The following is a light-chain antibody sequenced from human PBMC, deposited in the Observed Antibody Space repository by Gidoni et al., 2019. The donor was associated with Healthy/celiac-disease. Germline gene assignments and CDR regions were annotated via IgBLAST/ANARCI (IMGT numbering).Light chain of an antibody. V-gene: IGKV1-33*01. CDR1: QDISNY. CDR3: QQYVNLPPT. Sequence: DIQMNQSPSSLSASVGDRVTITCQASQDISNYLNWYQQKPGKAPKLLIYDASNLETGVPSRFSGSGSGTDFTFTISSLQPEDIATYYCQQYVNLPPTFGGGTKVEIK. J-gene: IGKJ4*01. CDR2: DAS.